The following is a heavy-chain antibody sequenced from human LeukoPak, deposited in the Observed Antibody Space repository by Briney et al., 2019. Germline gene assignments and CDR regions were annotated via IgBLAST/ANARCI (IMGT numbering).Heavy chain of an antibody. V-gene: IGHV4-28*01. J-gene: IGHJ4*02. D-gene: IGHD3-3*02. CDR3: ARIGPILGAAWADD. Sequence: SDTLSLTCAVSGYSISSNHWWGWIRQPPGKGLEWIGYIFYAGSTYYNPSLKSRVTLSVDTSKNQFSLRLSSVTAVDTAVYYCARIGPILGAAWADDWGQGTLVSAS. CDR1: GYSISSNHW. CDR2: IFYAGST.